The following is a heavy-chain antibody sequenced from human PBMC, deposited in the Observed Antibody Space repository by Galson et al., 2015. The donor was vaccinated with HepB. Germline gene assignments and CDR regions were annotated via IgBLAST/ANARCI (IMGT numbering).Heavy chain of an antibody. Sequence: SETLSITCAVYGGSFSGYYWSWIRQPPGKGLEWIGEINHSGSTNYNPSLKSRVTISLDTSKNQFSLKLSSVTAADAAVYYCARGVWVQRSWFDPWGQGTLVTVSS. CDR2: INHSGST. J-gene: IGHJ5*02. CDR3: ARGVWVQRSWFDP. V-gene: IGHV4-34*01. CDR1: GGSFSGYY. D-gene: IGHD1-14*01.